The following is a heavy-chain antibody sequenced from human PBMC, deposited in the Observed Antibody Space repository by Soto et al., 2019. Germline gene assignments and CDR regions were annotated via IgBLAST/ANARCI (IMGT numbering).Heavy chain of an antibody. Sequence: QVHLVQSGAEVKKPGASVNVSCQASGSITNHHMHWVRQAPGRGRAWMGIFNPSGLSTTYAQKFQGRVTITRDPSTSTVYMELSSLTSEDTAVYFCAKVTHRGPIAVAGPRGSWGQGTLVIVSS. V-gene: IGHV1-46*01. J-gene: IGHJ5*02. CDR1: GSITNHH. CDR2: FNPSGLST. D-gene: IGHD6-19*01. CDR3: AKVTHRGPIAVAGPRGS.